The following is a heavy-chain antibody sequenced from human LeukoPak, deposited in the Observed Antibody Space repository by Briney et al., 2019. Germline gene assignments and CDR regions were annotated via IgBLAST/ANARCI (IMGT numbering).Heavy chain of an antibody. V-gene: IGHV1-69*05. CDR2: IIPIFGTA. Sequence: WASVKVSCKASGGTFSSYAISWVRQAPGQGLEWMGRIIPIFGTANYAQKFQGRVTITTDESTSTVYMELSSLRSEDTAVYYSARDHRIGGQLVPFDYWGQGTLVTVSS. CDR1: GGTFSSYA. J-gene: IGHJ4*02. D-gene: IGHD6-13*01. CDR3: ARDHRIGGQLVPFDY.